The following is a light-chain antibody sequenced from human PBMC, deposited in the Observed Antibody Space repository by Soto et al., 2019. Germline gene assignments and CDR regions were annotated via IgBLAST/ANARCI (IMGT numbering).Light chain of an antibody. V-gene: IGKV4-1*01. CDR3: QQYYTNSWS. Sequence: DIVMTQSPDSLAVSLGERATINCKSSQSVLHSPNNKNYLAWYQHKPGQSPKMLIYWASFRESGVPDRFSGSGSGTDFTLTISSLQSEDVAVYYCQQYYTNSWSFDQGTKVEIK. J-gene: IGKJ1*01. CDR2: WAS. CDR1: QSVLHSPNNKNY.